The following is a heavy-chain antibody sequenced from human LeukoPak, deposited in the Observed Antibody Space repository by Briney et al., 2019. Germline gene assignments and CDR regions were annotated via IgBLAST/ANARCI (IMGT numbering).Heavy chain of an antibody. CDR3: ARSHRSSGWYGYFQH. D-gene: IGHD6-19*01. CDR1: GYTFTSYY. J-gene: IGHJ1*01. V-gene: IGHV1-46*01. Sequence: ASVKVSCKASGYTFTSYYMHWVRQAPGQGLEWMGIINPSGGSTSYAQKFQGRVTMTRDTSTSTVYMELSSLRSEDTAVYYCARSHRSSGWYGYFQHWGQGTLVTVSS. CDR2: INPSGGST.